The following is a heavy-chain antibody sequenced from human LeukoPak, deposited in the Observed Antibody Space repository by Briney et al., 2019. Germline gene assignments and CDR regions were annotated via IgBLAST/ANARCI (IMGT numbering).Heavy chain of an antibody. Sequence: PSETLSLTCVVSGYSISSDYYRGWIRQPPGRGLEWFGSAYHTGSTYYNPSLKSRVTISLDTSKNQFSLRLNSVTAADTAIYYCATGVGRGSSSFVPFDYWGRGMLVTVSS. CDR3: ATGVGRGSSSFVPFDY. V-gene: IGHV4-38-2*01. CDR2: AYHTGST. J-gene: IGHJ4*02. CDR1: GYSISSDYY. D-gene: IGHD6-6*01.